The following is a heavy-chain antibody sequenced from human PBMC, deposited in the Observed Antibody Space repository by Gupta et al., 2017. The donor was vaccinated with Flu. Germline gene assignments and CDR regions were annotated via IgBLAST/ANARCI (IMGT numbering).Heavy chain of an antibody. J-gene: IGHJ2*01. D-gene: IGHD1-26*01. Sequence: WSRKPPGKGLDWIGSISYSGSTYYNPSLKSRVTISADTSKNQFSLKLSSVTAADTAVYSGARQELRLGYFDLWGRGTLVTVSS. CDR2: ISYSGST. CDR3: ARQELRLGYFDL. V-gene: IGHV4-39*01.